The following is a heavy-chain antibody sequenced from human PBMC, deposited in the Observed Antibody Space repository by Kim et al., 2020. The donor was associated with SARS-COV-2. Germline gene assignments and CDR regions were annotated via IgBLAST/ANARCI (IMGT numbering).Heavy chain of an antibody. D-gene: IGHD1-26*01. Sequence: SETLSLTCTVSGASISGSDYYWGWIRQPPGKGLEWIGSIFYTGTTYYNPSLRSRVTISVDTSKNQFSLRLTSVPAADASVYYCARPLIVTLRTPLDIWGQGTVVSVSS. CDR2: IFYTGTT. CDR1: GASISGSDYY. J-gene: IGHJ3*02. V-gene: IGHV4-39*01. CDR3: ARPLIVTLRTPLDI.